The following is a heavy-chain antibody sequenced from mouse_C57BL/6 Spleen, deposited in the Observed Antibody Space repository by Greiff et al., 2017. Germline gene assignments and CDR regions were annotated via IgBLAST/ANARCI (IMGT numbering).Heavy chain of an antibody. Sequence: VQLQQSGAELVRPGASVKLSCKASGYTFTDYYINWVKQRPGQGLEWIARIYPGSGNTYYNEKFKGKATLTAEKSSSTAYMQLSSLTSEDSAVYFCARGWDDYAMDYWGQGTSVTVSS. CDR1: GYTFTDYY. V-gene: IGHV1-76*01. D-gene: IGHD4-1*01. CDR2: IYPGSGNT. CDR3: ARGWDDYAMDY. J-gene: IGHJ4*01.